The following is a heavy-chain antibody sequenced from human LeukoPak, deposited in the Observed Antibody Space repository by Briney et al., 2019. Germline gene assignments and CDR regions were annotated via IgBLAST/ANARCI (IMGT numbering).Heavy chain of an antibody. D-gene: IGHD2-15*01. J-gene: IGHJ4*02. CDR3: ARCYCSGGSCYPDY. V-gene: IGHV4-39*01. CDR1: GGSTSSSSYY. Sequence: SETLSLTCSVSGGSTSSSSYYWGWIRQPPGKGLEWIGSIYYSGSTYYNSALKSRVTISVDTSKNQFSLKLSSVTAADTAVYYSARCYCSGGSCYPDYWGQGTLVTVSS. CDR2: IYYSGST.